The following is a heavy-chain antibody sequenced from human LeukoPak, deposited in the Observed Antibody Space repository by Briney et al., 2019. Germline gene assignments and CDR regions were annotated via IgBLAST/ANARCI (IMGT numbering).Heavy chain of an antibody. CDR3: AKWKYSNSGIDDY. CDR1: GFTFSSYA. CDR2: ISGSGDNT. D-gene: IGHD6-6*01. J-gene: IGHJ4*02. V-gene: IGHV3-23*01. Sequence: GGSLRLSCAASGFTFSSYAMSWVRQVPGKGLEWVSVISGSGDNTYYADSVKGRITISRDNSKNMLYLQMNSLRAEDTAVYYCAKWKYSNSGIDDYWGQGTLVTVSS.